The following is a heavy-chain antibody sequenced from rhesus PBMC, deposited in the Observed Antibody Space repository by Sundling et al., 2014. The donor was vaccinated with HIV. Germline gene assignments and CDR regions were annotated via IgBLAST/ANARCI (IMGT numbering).Heavy chain of an antibody. CDR1: GGSIDSSNR. J-gene: IGHJ4*01. V-gene: IGHV4-93*02. D-gene: IGHD5-24*01. Sequence: QVQLQESGPAVVKPSETLSLTCAVSGGSIDSSNRWSWIRQSPGKGLEWIGGIYGSGGSTEYNPSLKSRVTLSIDTSKNQLSLKLRSVTAADTAVYHCARVGTPLDYWGQGVLVTVSS. CDR2: IYGSGGST. CDR3: ARVGTPLDY.